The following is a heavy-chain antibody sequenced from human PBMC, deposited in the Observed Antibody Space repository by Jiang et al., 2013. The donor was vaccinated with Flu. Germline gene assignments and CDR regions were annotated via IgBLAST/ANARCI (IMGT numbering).Heavy chain of an antibody. CDR2: IYYSGST. CDR3: ARHAHYYDSSGYYGYFDY. Sequence: GSGLVKPSETLSLTCTVSGGSISLYYWSWIRQPPGKGLEWIGYIYYSGSTNYNPSLKSRVTISVDTSKDQFSLKLSSVTAADTAVYYCARHAHYYDSSGYYGYFDYWGQGTLVTVSS. J-gene: IGHJ4*02. V-gene: IGHV4-59*08. D-gene: IGHD3-22*01. CDR1: GGSISLYY.